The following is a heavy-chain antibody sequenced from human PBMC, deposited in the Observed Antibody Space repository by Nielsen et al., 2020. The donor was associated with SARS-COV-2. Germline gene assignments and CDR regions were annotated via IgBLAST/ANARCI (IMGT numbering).Heavy chain of an antibody. D-gene: IGHD6-19*01. CDR3: ARSIAVAGTGYFDL. V-gene: IGHV4-31*03. Sequence: SETLSLTCTVSGGSISSDGYYWSWIRQHTGKGLEWIGYIYYSGSTYYNPSLKSRVTISVDTSKNQFSLKLSSVTAADTAVYYCARSIAVAGTGYFDLWGRGTLVTVSS. CDR2: IYYSGST. J-gene: IGHJ2*01. CDR1: GGSISSDGYY.